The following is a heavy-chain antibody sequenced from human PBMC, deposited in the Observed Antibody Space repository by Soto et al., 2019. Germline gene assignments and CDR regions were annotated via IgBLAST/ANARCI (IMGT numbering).Heavy chain of an antibody. CDR1: GFTFSSYS. CDR3: VRGYFAWSPPYFFDY. D-gene: IGHD3-9*01. Sequence: GGSLRLSCAVSGFTFSSYSMNWVRQAPGKGLEWVSYISSSSSRYYADSVKGRFTISRDNAKNSLYLQMNSLGAEDTAVYYCVRGYFAWSPPYFFDYWGQGTLVTVSS. CDR2: ISSSSSR. V-gene: IGHV3-48*01. J-gene: IGHJ4*02.